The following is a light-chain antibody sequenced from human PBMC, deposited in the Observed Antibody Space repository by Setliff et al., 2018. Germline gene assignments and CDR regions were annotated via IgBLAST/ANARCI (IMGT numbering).Light chain of an antibody. Sequence: QSALAQPPSASGTPGQRVTISCSGSSSNIGTKTVNWYQQLPGVAPKLLIHRDSQRPSRVPDRFSGSKSGTSASLAISGLLSEDEADYYCAAWDDILKAVVFGGGTKVTVL. CDR2: RDS. CDR1: SSNIGTKT. V-gene: IGLV1-44*01. J-gene: IGLJ3*02. CDR3: AAWDDILKAVV.